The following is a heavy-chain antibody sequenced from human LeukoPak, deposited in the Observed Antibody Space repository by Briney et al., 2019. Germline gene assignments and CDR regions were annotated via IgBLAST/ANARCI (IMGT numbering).Heavy chain of an antibody. J-gene: IGHJ4*02. CDR1: GFTFSSYW. V-gene: IGHV3-74*01. CDR2: INTDGSST. CDR3: ATQASVGY. Sequence: PGGALRLSWAASGFTFSSYWLQWVRQAPGKGLVWVSRINTDGSSTTYADSVKGRFTISRDNAKNTLYLQMNSLRAEDTAVYYCATQASVGYWGQGTLVTVSS. D-gene: IGHD1-26*01.